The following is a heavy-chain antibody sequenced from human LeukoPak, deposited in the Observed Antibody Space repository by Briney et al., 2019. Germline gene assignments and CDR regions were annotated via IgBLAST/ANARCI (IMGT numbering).Heavy chain of an antibody. Sequence: GGSLRLSCAASGFTFDDYIMHWVRQAPGKGLEWVSYISASGDTIYYGDSVRGRFTISRDNAKNSLYLDMNTLKAEDTAVYYCARDPSWEILSYFDYWGQGTLVTVSS. J-gene: IGHJ4*02. CDR1: GFTFDDYI. CDR2: ISASGDTI. V-gene: IGHV3-48*04. D-gene: IGHD1-26*01. CDR3: ARDPSWEILSYFDY.